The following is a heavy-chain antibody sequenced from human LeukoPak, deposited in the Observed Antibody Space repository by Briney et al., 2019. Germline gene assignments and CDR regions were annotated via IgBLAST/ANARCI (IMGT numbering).Heavy chain of an antibody. J-gene: IGHJ5*02. Sequence: GASVKVSCTASGYTFTTYGITWVRQAPGQGLEWMGWISAYNGNTNYAQKLQGRVSMTTDTSTSTAYVELRSLRSDDTAVYYCARVARGDNNWFDPWGQGTLVTVSS. CDR2: ISAYNGNT. CDR3: ARVARGDNNWFDP. CDR1: GYTFTTYG. V-gene: IGHV1-18*01. D-gene: IGHD3-10*01.